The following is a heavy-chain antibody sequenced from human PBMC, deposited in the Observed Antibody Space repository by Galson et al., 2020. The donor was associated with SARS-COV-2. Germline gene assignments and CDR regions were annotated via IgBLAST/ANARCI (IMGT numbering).Heavy chain of an antibody. J-gene: IGHJ4*02. D-gene: IGHD5-18*01. V-gene: IGHV4-38-2*02. Sequence: SETLSLTCTVSGYSISSGYYWGWIRQPPGKGLEWIGSIYHSGSTYYNPSLKSRVTISVDTSKNQFSLKLSSVTATDTAVYYCARDQRDSGWIQLWGVWVFYYWGQGPLVTVSS. CDR3: ARDQRDSGWIQLWGVWVFYY. CDR2: IYHSGST. CDR1: GYSISSGYY.